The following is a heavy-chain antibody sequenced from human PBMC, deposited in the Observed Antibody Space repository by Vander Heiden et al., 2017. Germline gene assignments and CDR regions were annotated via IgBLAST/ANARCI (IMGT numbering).Heavy chain of an antibody. J-gene: IGHJ4*02. Sequence: QVQLVESGGGVVQPGRSLRLSCAASGFTFSSYAIHWVRQAPGKGLEWVAVISYDGSNKYYADSVKGRVTISRDNSKNTLYLQMNSLRAEDTAVYYCARDSGYCSGGRCYFFDYWGQGTMVTVYS. D-gene: IGHD2-15*01. CDR3: ARDSGYCSGGRCYFFDY. CDR2: ISYDGSNK. CDR1: GFTFSSYA. V-gene: IGHV3-30*01.